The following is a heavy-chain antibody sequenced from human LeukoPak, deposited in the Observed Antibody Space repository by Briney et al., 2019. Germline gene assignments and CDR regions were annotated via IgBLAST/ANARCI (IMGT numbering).Heavy chain of an antibody. CDR3: AKIRSENDYIWGSNDY. CDR1: GFTYSSYA. J-gene: IGHJ4*02. V-gene: IGHV3-23*01. CDR2: ISGSGGST. Sequence: GGSLRLSSAAYGFTYSSYAMSWVRQAPGKGLEWVSAISGSGGSTYYADSVKGRFTISRDNSKNTLYLQMNSLRAEDTAVYYCAKIRSENDYIWGSNDYWGQGTLVTVSS. D-gene: IGHD3-16*01.